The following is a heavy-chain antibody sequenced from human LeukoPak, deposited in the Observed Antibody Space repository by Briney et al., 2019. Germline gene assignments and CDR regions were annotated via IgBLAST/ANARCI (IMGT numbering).Heavy chain of an antibody. D-gene: IGHD3-22*01. CDR2: ISSSSYI. V-gene: IGHV3-21*01. Sequence: PGGSLRLSCAASGFTFSSYSMNWVRQAPGKGLEWVSSISSSSYIYYADSVKGRFTISRDNAKNSLYLQMNSLRAEDTAVYYCARQASSGYYFSLVLDYWGQGTLVTVSS. J-gene: IGHJ4*02. CDR1: GFTFSSYS. CDR3: ARQASSGYYFSLVLDY.